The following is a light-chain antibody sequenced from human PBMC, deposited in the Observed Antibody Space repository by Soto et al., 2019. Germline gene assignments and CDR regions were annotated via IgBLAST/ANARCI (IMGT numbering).Light chain of an antibody. J-gene: IGKJ1*01. CDR2: GIS. Sequence: VMTQSPATLSVSPGDGATLSCRASQSVTSNYLAWYQQKTGKAPRLLIHGISSRATGIPARFSGSGSGTDLNLTISSLEPEDFAVYYCQKYGSSPQTFGQGTKVDIK. CDR1: QSVTSNY. V-gene: IGKV3-20*01. CDR3: QKYGSSPQT.